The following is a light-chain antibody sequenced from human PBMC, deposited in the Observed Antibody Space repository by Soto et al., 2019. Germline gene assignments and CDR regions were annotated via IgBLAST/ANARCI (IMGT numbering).Light chain of an antibody. V-gene: IGKV3-15*01. J-gene: IGKJ1*01. CDR1: ERVNTN. CDR2: GAS. Sequence: TVMTQSPAILSASPGERVTLSCRASERVNTNLAWYQQKPGQGPRLLVYGASTRATGIPARLSGSGSGTDFAITISSLHAEDFAVYHCQQYNNWPPAFGQGTKVEMK. CDR3: QQYNNWPPA.